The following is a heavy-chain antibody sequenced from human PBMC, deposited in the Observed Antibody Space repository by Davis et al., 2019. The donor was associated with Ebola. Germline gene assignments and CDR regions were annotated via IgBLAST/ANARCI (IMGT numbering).Heavy chain of an antibody. V-gene: IGHV5-51*01. Sequence: GESLKISCTGSGYSFTIYWIGWVRQMPGKGLEWMGIIYPGDSDTRYSPSFQGQVTISADKSISTAYVQWSSLKASDTAMYYCARSRGAATPSPYAFDIWGQGTMVTVSS. D-gene: IGHD2-15*01. J-gene: IGHJ3*02. CDR2: IYPGDSDT. CDR3: ARSRGAATPSPYAFDI. CDR1: GYSFTIYW.